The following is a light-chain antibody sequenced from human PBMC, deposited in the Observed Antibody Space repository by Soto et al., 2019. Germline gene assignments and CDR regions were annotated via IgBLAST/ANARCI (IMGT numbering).Light chain of an antibody. V-gene: IGLV1-40*01. CDR3: QSYDSSLSGWV. CDR2: GNN. J-gene: IGLJ3*02. CDR1: SSNIGAGYD. Sequence: QAVVTQPPSVSGAPRQRVTISCTGSSSNIGAGYDVHWYQQLPGTAPKLLIYGNNNRPSGVPDRFSGSKSATSDSLAITGLQAEDEADYYCQSYDSSLSGWVFGGGTKLTVL.